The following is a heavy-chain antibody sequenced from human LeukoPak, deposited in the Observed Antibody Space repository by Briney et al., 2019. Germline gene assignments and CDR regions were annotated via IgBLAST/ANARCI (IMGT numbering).Heavy chain of an antibody. J-gene: IGHJ4*02. CDR1: GFTFSDHY. D-gene: IGHD6-13*01. V-gene: IGHV3-11*05. CDR3: ARGHISAAGNFDY. Sequence: GGSLRLSCATSGFTFSDHYMSWIRQAPGKGLEWVSYVSTFSRYTNYADSVEGRFTISRDNAKNSLYLQMNSLRAEDTAVYYCARGHISAAGNFDYWGQGTLVTVSS. CDR2: VSTFSRYT.